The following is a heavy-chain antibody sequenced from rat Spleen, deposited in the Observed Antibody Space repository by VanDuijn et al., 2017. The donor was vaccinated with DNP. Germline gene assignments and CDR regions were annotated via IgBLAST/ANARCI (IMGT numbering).Heavy chain of an antibody. J-gene: IGHJ2*01. CDR2: IVYDGSSS. Sequence: EVQLVESGGDLVQPGRSLKLSCATSGFTFSNFGMHWLRQAPKKGLEWVATIVYDGSSSYYGDSVTGRFTISRDNAKSTLFLQMDSLRSEDTATYYCATQDILRSWGQGVMVTVSS. CDR3: ATQDILRS. D-gene: IGHD1-6*01. CDR1: GFTFSNFG. V-gene: IGHV5-29*01.